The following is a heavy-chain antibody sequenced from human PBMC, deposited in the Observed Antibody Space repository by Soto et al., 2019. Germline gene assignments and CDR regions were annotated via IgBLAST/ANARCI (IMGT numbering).Heavy chain of an antibody. V-gene: IGHV3-72*01. CDR1: GFTFSDHY. J-gene: IGHJ6*02. CDR2: TRNKANSYTT. CDR3: ARDRPMVRGAVRTYYYGMDV. Sequence: PGGSLRLSCAASGFTFSDHYMDWVRQAPGKGLEWVGRTRNKANSYTTEYAASVKGRFTISRDDSKNSLYLQMNSLKTEDTAVYYCARDRPMVRGAVRTYYYGMDVWGQGTTVTVSS. D-gene: IGHD3-10*01.